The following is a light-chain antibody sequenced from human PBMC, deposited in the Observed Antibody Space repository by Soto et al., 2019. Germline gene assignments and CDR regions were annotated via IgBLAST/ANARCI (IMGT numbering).Light chain of an antibody. CDR3: QQRSNS. CDR2: DAS. CDR1: QSVSHS. J-gene: IGKJ4*01. V-gene: IGKV3-11*01. Sequence: EIVLTQSPATLSLSPGDRATLSCRASQSVSHSLTWYQQKPGQAPRLLIYDASTRATGIPPRFSGSGSGTDFTLTISSLEPEDFAVYYCQQRSNSFGGGTKVEIK.